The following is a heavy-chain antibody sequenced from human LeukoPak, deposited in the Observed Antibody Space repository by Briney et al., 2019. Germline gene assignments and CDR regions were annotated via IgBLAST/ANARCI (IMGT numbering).Heavy chain of an antibody. J-gene: IGHJ3*02. CDR3: ATYCSSTSCPVDAFDI. CDR1: GFTFSSYE. V-gene: IGHV3-48*03. CDR2: ISSSGSTI. Sequence: GGSLRLSCAASGFTFSSYEMNWVRQAPGKGLEWVSYISSSGSTIYYADSVKGRFTISRDNAKNSLYLQMNSLRAEDTAVYYCATYCSSTSCPVDAFDIWGQGTMVTVSS. D-gene: IGHD2-2*01.